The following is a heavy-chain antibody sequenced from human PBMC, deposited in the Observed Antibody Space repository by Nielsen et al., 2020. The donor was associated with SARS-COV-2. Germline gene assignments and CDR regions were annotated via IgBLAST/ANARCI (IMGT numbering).Heavy chain of an antibody. D-gene: IGHD3-9*01. Sequence: GGSLRLSCAASGFTFSSYAMHWVRQAPGKGLEWVAVISYDGSNKYYADSVKGRFTISRDNSKNTLYLQMNSLRAEDTAVYYCARDYYDILTGYDPFDYWGQGTLVTVSS. CDR1: GFTFSSYA. CDR3: ARDYYDILTGYDPFDY. V-gene: IGHV3-30-3*01. CDR2: ISYDGSNK. J-gene: IGHJ4*02.